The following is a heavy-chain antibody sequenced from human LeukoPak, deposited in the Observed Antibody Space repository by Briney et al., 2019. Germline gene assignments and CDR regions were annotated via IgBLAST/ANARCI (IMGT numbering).Heavy chain of an antibody. D-gene: IGHD3-9*01. J-gene: IGHJ4*02. Sequence: GGSLRLSCAASGFTFSSYAMHWVRQAPGKGLEWVAVISYDGSNKYYADSVKGRFTISRDNSKNTLYLQMNSLRAEDTAVYYCARGTLVTALPFDYWGQGTLVTVSS. CDR1: GFTFSSYA. CDR3: ARGTLVTALPFDY. V-gene: IGHV3-30-3*01. CDR2: ISYDGSNK.